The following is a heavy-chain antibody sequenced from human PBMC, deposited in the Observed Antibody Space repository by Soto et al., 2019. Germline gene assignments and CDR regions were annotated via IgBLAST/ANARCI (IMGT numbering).Heavy chain of an antibody. CDR2: IVVGSGNT. D-gene: IGHD3-3*01. V-gene: IGHV1-58*02. CDR3: AADAKTYYDFWSGYPHDAFDI. CDR1: GFTFTSSA. Sequence: QMQLVQSGPEVKKPGTSVKVSCKASGFTFTSSAMQWVRQARAQRLEGIGWIVVGSGNTNYAQKFQERVTITRDMSTSTAYMELSSLRSEDTAVYYCAADAKTYYDFWSGYPHDAFDIWGQGTMVTVSS. J-gene: IGHJ3*02.